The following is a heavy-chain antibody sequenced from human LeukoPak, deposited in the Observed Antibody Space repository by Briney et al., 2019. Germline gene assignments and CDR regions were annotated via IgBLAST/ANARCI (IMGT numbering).Heavy chain of an antibody. CDR3: TSSTVTTLYYYYGMDV. J-gene: IGHJ6*02. Sequence: GGSLRLSCAASGFTFSGSAMHWVRQASGKGLEWVGRIRSKANSCATAYAASVKGRFTISRDDSKNTAYLQMNSLKTEDTAVYYCTSSTVTTLYYYYGMDVWGQGTTVTVSS. D-gene: IGHD4-17*01. V-gene: IGHV3-73*01. CDR1: GFTFSGSA. CDR2: IRSKANSCAT.